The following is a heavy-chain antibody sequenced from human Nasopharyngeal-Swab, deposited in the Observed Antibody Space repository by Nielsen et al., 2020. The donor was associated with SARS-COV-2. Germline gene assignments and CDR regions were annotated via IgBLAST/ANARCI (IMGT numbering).Heavy chain of an antibody. Sequence: GESLKISCAASGFTFSNYWMNWVRQAPGKGLEWVANIKQDGSEKPYVDSVRGRFTISRDNAKNSVYLQMNSLRAEDTAVYYCARDPDVDIVATDAFDIWGQGTMVTVSS. V-gene: IGHV3-7*01. D-gene: IGHD5-12*01. CDR1: GFTFSNYW. CDR2: IKQDGSEK. J-gene: IGHJ3*02. CDR3: ARDPDVDIVATDAFDI.